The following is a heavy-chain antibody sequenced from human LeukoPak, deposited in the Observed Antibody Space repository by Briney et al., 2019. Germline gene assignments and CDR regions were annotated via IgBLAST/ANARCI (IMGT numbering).Heavy chain of an antibody. CDR1: GGTFSSYA. CDR3: ARVWKIAGSNNFDY. Sequence: SVKVSCKASGGTFSSYAISWVRQAPGQGLEWMGGIIPIFGTANYAQKFQGRVTITADESTSTAYMELSSLRSEDTAVYYCARVWKIAGSNNFDYWGQGTLVTVSS. CDR2: IIPIFGTA. J-gene: IGHJ4*02. D-gene: IGHD4-11*01. V-gene: IGHV1-69*13.